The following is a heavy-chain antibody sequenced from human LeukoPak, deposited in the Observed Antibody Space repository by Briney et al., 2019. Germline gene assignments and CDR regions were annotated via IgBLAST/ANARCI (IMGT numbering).Heavy chain of an antibody. CDR1: GFTFSDYY. CDR3: AKSMVRGVSFFDY. CDR2: ISYDGSNK. D-gene: IGHD3-10*01. V-gene: IGHV3-30*18. Sequence: GGSLRFSCAASGFTFSDYYITWVRQAPGKGLEWVAVISYDGSNKYYADSVKGRFTISRDNSKNTLYLQMNSLRAEDTAVYYCAKSMVRGVSFFDYWGQGTLVTVSS. J-gene: IGHJ4*02.